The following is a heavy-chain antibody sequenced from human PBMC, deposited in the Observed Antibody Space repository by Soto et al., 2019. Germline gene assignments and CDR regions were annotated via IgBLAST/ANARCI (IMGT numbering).Heavy chain of an antibody. Sequence: EVQLVESGGGLVKPGGSLRLSCAASGFTFSSYSMNWVRQAPGKGLEWVSSISSSSSYIYYADSVKGRFTISRDNAKNSLYLQMNSLRAEDTAVYYCARDQQQLEKYDAVDIWGQGTMVTVSS. V-gene: IGHV3-21*01. CDR1: GFTFSSYS. D-gene: IGHD6-13*01. CDR2: ISSSSSYI. J-gene: IGHJ3*02. CDR3: ARDQQQLEKYDAVDI.